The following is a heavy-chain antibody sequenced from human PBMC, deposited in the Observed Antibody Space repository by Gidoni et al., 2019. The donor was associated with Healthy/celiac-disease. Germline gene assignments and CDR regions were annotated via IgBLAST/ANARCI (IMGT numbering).Heavy chain of an antibody. CDR1: GFTFSRYG. CDR3: AKTMWGVWEPDAFDI. J-gene: IGHJ3*02. D-gene: IGHD3-10*01. CDR2: ISYDGSNK. V-gene: IGHV3-30*18. Sequence: QVQLVESGGGVVQPGRSLRLSCAASGFTFSRYGMHWVRQAPGKGLEWVAVISYDGSNKYYADSVKGRFTISRDNSKNTLYLQMNSLRAEDTAVYYCAKTMWGVWEPDAFDIWGQGTMVTVSS.